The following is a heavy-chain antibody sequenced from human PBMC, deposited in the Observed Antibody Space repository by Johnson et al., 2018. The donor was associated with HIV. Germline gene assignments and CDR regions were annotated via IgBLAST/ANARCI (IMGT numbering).Heavy chain of an antibody. V-gene: IGHV3-30*19. Sequence: QVQLVESGGGVVQPGRSLRLSCAASGFTFSSYGMHWVRQAPGKGLEWVAVIPYDGRNKYYADSVKGRFTISRDSSQSVVYLQMSSLRAEDTALYYCARGSSGSFDLWGRGTMVTVSS. CDR2: IPYDGRNK. D-gene: IGHD6-6*01. CDR1: GFTFSSYG. CDR3: ARGSSGSFDL. J-gene: IGHJ3*01.